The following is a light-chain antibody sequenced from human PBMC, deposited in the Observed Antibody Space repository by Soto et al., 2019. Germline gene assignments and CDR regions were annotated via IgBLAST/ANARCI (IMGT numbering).Light chain of an antibody. Sequence: EIVLTQSPATLSLSPGERATLSCRASQSVSSYLAWYQQKPGQAPSLLIYDASNRATVIPARLSGSGSGRDFTLTISSLEPEDFAFYYCEQRNNSAYTSGQGAKLDSK. CDR2: DAS. CDR1: QSVSSY. CDR3: EQRNNSAYT. V-gene: IGKV3-11*02. J-gene: IGKJ2*01.